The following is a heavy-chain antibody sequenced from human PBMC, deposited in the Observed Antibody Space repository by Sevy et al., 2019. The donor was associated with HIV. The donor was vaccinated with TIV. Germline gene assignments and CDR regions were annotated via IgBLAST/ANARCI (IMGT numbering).Heavy chain of an antibody. CDR2: ISSSSSTM. J-gene: IGHJ4*02. CDR3: ARTKSNTAMVSSDY. CDR1: EFSFSSYS. V-gene: IGHV3-48*01. D-gene: IGHD5-18*01. Sequence: GGSLRLSCAASEFSFSSYSMNWVRQAPGPGLEWVSYISSSSSTMYYADSVKGRFTISRDNAKNSLYLQMNTLRAEDTAVYYCARTKSNTAMVSSDYWGQGTLVTVSS.